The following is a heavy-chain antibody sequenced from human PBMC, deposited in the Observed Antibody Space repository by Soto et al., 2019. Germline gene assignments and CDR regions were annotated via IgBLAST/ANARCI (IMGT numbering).Heavy chain of an antibody. CDR3: ARYGSGSSVWFDP. Sequence: QVQLQESGPGLVKPSETLSLTCTVSGGSISSYYWSWIRQPPGKGLEWIGYIYYSGSTNYNPSLTSRVPRSVDTSKNQFSLKLSSVTAADTAVYYCARYGSGSSVWFDPWGQGTLVTVSS. CDR2: IYYSGST. D-gene: IGHD3-10*01. CDR1: GGSISSYY. J-gene: IGHJ5*02. V-gene: IGHV4-59*01.